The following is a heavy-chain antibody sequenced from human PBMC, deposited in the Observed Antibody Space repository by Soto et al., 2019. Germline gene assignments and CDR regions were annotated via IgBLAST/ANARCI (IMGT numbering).Heavy chain of an antibody. CDR1: GFTFRTHA. J-gene: IGHJ4*02. D-gene: IGHD6-19*01. V-gene: IGHV3-23*01. CDR2: ISSGGTTT. Sequence: GGSLRLSCATSGFTFRTHAMSWFRHAPWKRLEWVSSISSGGTTTFYAAWVEGGFTTSRDKSKNTLYLEMNSLRADDTAVYYCAREGGSIGGWFGRKFDSWGQGTQVT. CDR3: AREGGSIGGWFGRKFDS.